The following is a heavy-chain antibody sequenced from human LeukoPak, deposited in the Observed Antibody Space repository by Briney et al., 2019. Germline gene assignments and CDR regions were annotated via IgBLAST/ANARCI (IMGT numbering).Heavy chain of an antibody. V-gene: IGHV4-34*01. D-gene: IGHD3-22*01. CDR2: INHSGST. CDR1: GGSFSGYY. CDR3: ARGQAHYYDSSGYPGIDY. Sequence: SETLSLTCAAYGGSFSGYYWSWLRQPPGKGLEWIGEINHSGSTNYNPSLKSRVTISVDTSKNQFSLKLSSVTAADTAVYYCARGQAHYYDSSGYPGIDYWGQGTLVTVSS. J-gene: IGHJ4*02.